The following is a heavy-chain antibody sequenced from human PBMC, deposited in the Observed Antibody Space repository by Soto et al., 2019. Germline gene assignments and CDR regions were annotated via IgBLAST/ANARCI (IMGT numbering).Heavy chain of an antibody. CDR2: IYYSGST. V-gene: IGHV4-31*03. CDR1: GGSISRGCNY. Sequence: PSETLFLTCTVSGGSISRGCNYWSWIRQQKGKGLEWIGYIYYSGSTYYNPSLKSRVTISVDTSKNQFSLKLSSVTAADTAVYYCARGYSYGYTNWAEYYYYYMDVWGKGTTVTVSS. J-gene: IGHJ6*03. D-gene: IGHD5-18*01. CDR3: ARGYSYGYTNWAEYYYYYMDV.